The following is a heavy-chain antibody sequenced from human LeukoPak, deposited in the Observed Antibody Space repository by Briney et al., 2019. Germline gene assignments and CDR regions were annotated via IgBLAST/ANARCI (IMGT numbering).Heavy chain of an antibody. CDR2: ISYDGSNK. CDR1: GFTFSSYA. Sequence: PGGSLRLSCAASGFTFSSYAMHWVRQAPGKGLEWVAVISYDGSNKYYADSVKGRFTISRDNSKNTLYLQMNSLRAEDTAVYYCARERGREVVTLFDYWGQGTLVTVSS. J-gene: IGHJ4*02. CDR3: ARERGREVVTLFDY. V-gene: IGHV3-30*04. D-gene: IGHD4-23*01.